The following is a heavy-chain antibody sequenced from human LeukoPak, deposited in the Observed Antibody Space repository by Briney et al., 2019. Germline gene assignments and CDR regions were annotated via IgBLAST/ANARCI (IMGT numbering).Heavy chain of an antibody. Sequence: GESLKISCKGSGYSFTSYWIGWVRQMPGKGLEWMGIIYPGDSDTRYSPSFQGQVTISADKSISTAYLQWSSLKASDTAMYYCARLPMVRGVIGAFDIWGQGTMVTVSS. CDR1: GYSFTSYW. J-gene: IGHJ3*02. CDR2: IYPGDSDT. V-gene: IGHV5-51*01. D-gene: IGHD3-10*01. CDR3: ARLPMVRGVIGAFDI.